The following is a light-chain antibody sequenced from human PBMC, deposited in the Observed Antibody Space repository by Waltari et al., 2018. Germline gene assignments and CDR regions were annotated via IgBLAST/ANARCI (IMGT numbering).Light chain of an antibody. CDR3: QQYDRDPFT. V-gene: IGKV1-5*03. Sequence: DIPLTQSPSTLSASIGDRVPITCRASHNICAWFAWYQQKPGKAPNLLIYKASNSETGCPSRFSGSGSGTEFTLTSSSLQPEDLAIYYCQQYDRDPFTVGAETKV. CDR1: HNICAW. CDR2: KAS. J-gene: IGKJ4*01.